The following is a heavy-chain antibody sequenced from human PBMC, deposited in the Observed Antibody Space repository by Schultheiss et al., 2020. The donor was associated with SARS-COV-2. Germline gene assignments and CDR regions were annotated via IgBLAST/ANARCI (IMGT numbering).Heavy chain of an antibody. J-gene: IGHJ1*01. V-gene: IGHV4-4*02. CDR1: GGSISSSNW. CDR3: ARGFQH. Sequence: SETLSLTCAVSGGSISSSNWWSWVRQPPGKGLEWIGYIYYSGSTYYNPSLKSRVTISVDTSKNQFSLKLSSVTAADTAVYYCARGFQHWGQGTLVTVSS. CDR2: IYYSGST.